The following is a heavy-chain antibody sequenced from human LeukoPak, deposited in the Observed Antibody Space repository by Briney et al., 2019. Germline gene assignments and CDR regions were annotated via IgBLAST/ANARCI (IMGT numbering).Heavy chain of an antibody. CDR2: IYPGDSDT. J-gene: IGHJ4*02. D-gene: IGHD1-1*01. Sequence: GESLKISCKGSEDSFTNYWIGWVRQMPGKGLECMGIIYPGDSDTRYSPSFQGQVTISADRSISTAYLQWSSLKASDTAMYYCARHETGPYFDYWGQGTLVTVSS. V-gene: IGHV5-51*01. CDR1: EDSFTNYW. CDR3: ARHETGPYFDY.